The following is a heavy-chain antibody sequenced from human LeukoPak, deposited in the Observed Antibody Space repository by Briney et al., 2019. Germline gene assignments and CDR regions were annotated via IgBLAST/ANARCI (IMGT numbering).Heavy chain of an antibody. CDR3: ARVGRIQVAAQPQGSYYYYYYGMDV. CDR2: IIPILGIA. V-gene: IGHV1-69*04. Sequence: ASVKVSCKASGGTFSSYAISWVRQAPGQGLEWMGRIIPILGIANYAQKFQGRVTITADKSTSTAYMELSSLRSEDTAVYYCARVGRIQVAAQPQGSYYYYYYGMDVWGQGTPVTVSS. J-gene: IGHJ6*02. CDR1: GGTFSSYA. D-gene: IGHD2-15*01.